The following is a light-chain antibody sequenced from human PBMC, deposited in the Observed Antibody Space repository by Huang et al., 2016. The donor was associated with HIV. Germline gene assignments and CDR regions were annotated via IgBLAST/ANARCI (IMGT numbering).Light chain of an antibody. CDR3: QQYNNWPWT. Sequence: EIVMTQSPATLSVSPGERATLSCRASQSVTNDVAWYQQKPGQAPRHLIYGASNRATGIPAACRGSGAGTEFTLTIDSLQSEDFAVYYCQQYNNWPWTFGQGTKVDIK. CDR1: QSVTND. V-gene: IGKV3-15*01. J-gene: IGKJ1*01. CDR2: GAS.